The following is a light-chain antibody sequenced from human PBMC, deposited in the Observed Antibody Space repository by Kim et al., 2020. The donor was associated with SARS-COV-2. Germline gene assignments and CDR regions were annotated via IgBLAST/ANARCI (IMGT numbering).Light chain of an antibody. V-gene: IGKV3-20*01. J-gene: IGKJ2*01. Sequence: EIVLTQSPGTLSLSPGERATLSCRASQSVASNHLAWFQQKPGQAPRLLVYGTSSRATGIPDRFSGSGSGTDFTLTISRLEPEDFAIYYCLQYDRSPYTFGQGTKLEI. CDR1: QSVASNH. CDR2: GTS. CDR3: LQYDRSPYT.